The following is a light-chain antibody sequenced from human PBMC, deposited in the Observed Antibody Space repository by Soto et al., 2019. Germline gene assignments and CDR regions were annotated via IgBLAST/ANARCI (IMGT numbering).Light chain of an antibody. CDR3: QQSNNWHTTRP. Sequence: DIVLTQSPDSLAASLGERVTIKCRSSQSVLYGSNENNYLAWYQQKAGQHNTILIYWESTRESGVQDRFRRRGSGTDFTLNIRSLQAADFAVYYSQQSNNWHTTRPFGQGTKV. CDR1: QSVLYGSNENNY. V-gene: IGKV4-1*01. CDR2: WES. J-gene: IGKJ1*01.